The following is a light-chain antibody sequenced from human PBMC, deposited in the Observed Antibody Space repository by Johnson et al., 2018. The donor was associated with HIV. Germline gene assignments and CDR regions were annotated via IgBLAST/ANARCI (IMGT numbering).Light chain of an antibody. CDR3: GTWDSSLSAEV. J-gene: IGLJ1*01. CDR1: SSNIGNNY. Sequence: QSVLTQPPSVSAAPGQKVTISCSGSSSNIGNNYVSWYQQVPGTAPKLLIYVNNKRPSGIPDRFSGSKSGLSATMGIPGLQPGDEADYDCGTWDSSLSAEVFGTGTKVTVL. V-gene: IGLV1-51*01. CDR2: VNN.